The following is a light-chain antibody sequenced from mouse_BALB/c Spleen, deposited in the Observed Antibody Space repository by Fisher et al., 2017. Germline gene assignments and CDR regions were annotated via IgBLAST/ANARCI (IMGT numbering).Light chain of an antibody. J-gene: IGKJ5*01. CDR1: SSVSY. Sequence: IVLTQTPAIMSASLGEEITLTCSASSSVSYMHWYQQKSGTSPKLLIYSTSNLASGVPARFSGSGSGTSYSLTISSMEGEDAATYYCQQFTSSLTFGAGTKLELK. CDR2: STS. V-gene: IGKV4-80*01. CDR3: QQFTSSLT.